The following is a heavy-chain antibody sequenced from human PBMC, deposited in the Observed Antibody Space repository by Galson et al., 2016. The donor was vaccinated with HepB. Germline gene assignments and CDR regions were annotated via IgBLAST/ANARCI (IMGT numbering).Heavy chain of an antibody. CDR2: IRTYSEMT. D-gene: IGHD3-16*01. Sequence: SVKVSCKASGYNFRSYGISWLRQAPGQGLEWVGRIRTYSEMTHYAKKFQGRVTMTTNTPTSTVHMELRSLRPDDTAIYYCARDWGFLGGVTQNWFDPWGQGTLVTVSS. CDR3: ARDWGFLGGVTQNWFDP. CDR1: GYNFRSYG. V-gene: IGHV1-18*01. J-gene: IGHJ5*02.